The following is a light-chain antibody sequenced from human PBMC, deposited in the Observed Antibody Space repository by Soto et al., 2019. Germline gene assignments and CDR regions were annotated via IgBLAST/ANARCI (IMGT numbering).Light chain of an antibody. CDR2: DDN. V-gene: IGLV1-51*01. J-gene: IGLJ1*01. CDR3: GSWDSSLSAYV. Sequence: HSVMTQPPSVSAAPGQKVIISCSGSSSNIGGNSVSWYQQLPGTAPKLLIYDDNKRPSGIPDRFSGSKSGTSATLGITGFQTGDEADYYCGSWDSSLSAYVFGTGTKLTVL. CDR1: SSNIGGNS.